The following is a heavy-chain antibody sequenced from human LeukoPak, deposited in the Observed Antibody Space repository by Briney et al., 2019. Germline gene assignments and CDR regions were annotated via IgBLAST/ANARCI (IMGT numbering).Heavy chain of an antibody. D-gene: IGHD6-6*01. CDR2: ISSSGSTI. Sequence: GGSLRLSCAASGFTVSSYYMSWVRQAPGKGLEWASYISSSGSTIYYADSVKGRFTISRDNAKNSLYLQMNSLRAEDTAVYYCARGSYYFYYGMDVWGQGTTVTVSS. V-gene: IGHV3-48*03. CDR1: GFTVSSYY. J-gene: IGHJ6*02. CDR3: ARGSYYFYYGMDV.